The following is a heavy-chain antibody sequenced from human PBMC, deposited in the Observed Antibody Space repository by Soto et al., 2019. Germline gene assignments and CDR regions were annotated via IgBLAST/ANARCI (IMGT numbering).Heavy chain of an antibody. Sequence: SETLSLTCAVYGGSFSGYYWSWIRQPPGKGLEWIGEINHSGSTNYNPSLKSRVTISVDTSKNQFSLKLSSVTAADTAVYYCARRYYDSSGYYDYWGQGTLVTVSS. D-gene: IGHD3-22*01. CDR1: GGSFSGYY. J-gene: IGHJ4*02. CDR3: ARRYYDSSGYYDY. V-gene: IGHV4-34*01. CDR2: INHSGST.